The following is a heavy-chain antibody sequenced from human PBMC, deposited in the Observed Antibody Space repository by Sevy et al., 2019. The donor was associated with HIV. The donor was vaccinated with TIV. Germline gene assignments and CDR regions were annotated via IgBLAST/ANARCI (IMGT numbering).Heavy chain of an antibody. CDR2: INPNDGVT. J-gene: IGHJ6*02. CDR3: ARLTTMPTADLYGMDV. V-gene: IGHV1-2*02. D-gene: IGHD4-17*01. CDR1: GYTFTDYY. Sequence: ASVKVSCKASGYTFTDYYIHWVRQAPGQGLEWMAWINPNDGVTNYAQRFQGGVTVTRDTSISTAYMERRRLRSDDTAIYYCARLTTMPTADLYGMDVWGQGTTVTV.